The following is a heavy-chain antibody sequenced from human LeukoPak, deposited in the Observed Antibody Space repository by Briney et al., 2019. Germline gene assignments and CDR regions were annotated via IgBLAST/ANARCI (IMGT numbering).Heavy chain of an antibody. D-gene: IGHD3-22*01. CDR1: GDSFTSTDDF. Sequence: SVTLSLTCTVSGDSFTSTDDFWGWICQPPGKGLEWIGSINYSGKTYYNPSLKSRVIISVDTSKNQVSLRLSSVTAADTAVYYCARSSYSSGRYGGLDVWGQGTTVTVSS. CDR3: ARSSYSSGRYGGLDV. J-gene: IGHJ6*02. CDR2: INYSGKT. V-gene: IGHV4-39*01.